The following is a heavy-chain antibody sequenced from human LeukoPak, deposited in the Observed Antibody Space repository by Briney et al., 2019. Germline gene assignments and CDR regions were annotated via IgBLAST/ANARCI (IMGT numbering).Heavy chain of an antibody. D-gene: IGHD6-19*01. CDR3: ASHQWLTNNYFDY. CDR1: GGSISSSSYY. J-gene: IGHJ4*02. Sequence: WETLSLTCTVSGGSISSSSYYWGWIRQPPGKGLEWIGSMYHSGSTFYSPSLKSRVTISVDTSKNQFSLRLNSVTAADTAVYYCASHQWLTNNYFDYWGQGTLVTVSS. V-gene: IGHV4-39*01. CDR2: MYHSGST.